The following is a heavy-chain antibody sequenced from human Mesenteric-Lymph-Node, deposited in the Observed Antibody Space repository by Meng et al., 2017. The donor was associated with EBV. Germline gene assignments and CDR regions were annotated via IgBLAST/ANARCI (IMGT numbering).Heavy chain of an antibody. J-gene: IGHJ4*02. CDR1: GGSISSNNW. V-gene: IGHV4-4*02. CDR3: ARWTSDYEGLGY. CDR2: IYHSGSP. D-gene: IGHD5-12*01. Sequence: QVQLQESGPGLVKPSGXLSLTCAVSGGSISSNNWWSWVRQPPRKGLEWIGEIYHSGSPIYNPSLKSRVTISVDKSKNQFSLNLSSVTAADTAVYFCARWTSDYEGLGYWGQGTLVTVSS.